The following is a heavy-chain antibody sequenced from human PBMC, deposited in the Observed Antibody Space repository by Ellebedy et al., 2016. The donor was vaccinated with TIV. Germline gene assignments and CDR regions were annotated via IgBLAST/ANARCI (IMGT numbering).Heavy chain of an antibody. V-gene: IGHV3-21*01. CDR2: ISSRTDNI. CDR3: ARIELATITGPDY. D-gene: IGHD5-24*01. Sequence: GESLKISCAASGFIFSSYSMTWVRQAPGKGLEWVSSISSRTDNIYYAASLKGRFTISRDNVRNSLFLQMNSLRAEDTAVYYCARIELATITGPDYWGQGTLVTVSS. CDR1: GFIFSSYS. J-gene: IGHJ4*02.